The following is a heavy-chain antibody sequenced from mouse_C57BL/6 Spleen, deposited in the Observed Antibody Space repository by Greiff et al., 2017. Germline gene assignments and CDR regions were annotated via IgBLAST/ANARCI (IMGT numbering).Heavy chain of an antibody. V-gene: IGHV1-47*01. J-gene: IGHJ3*01. CDR3: ARGDYDSQFAY. CDR2: FHPYNDDT. CDR1: GYTFTTYP. Sequence: VKLVESGGGLVKPGASVKMSCKASGYTFTTYPIEWMKQNHGKSLEWIGNFHPYNDDTKYNEKFKGKATLTVEKSSSTVYLELSRLTSDDSAVYYCARGDYDSQFAYWGQGTLVTVSA. D-gene: IGHD2-4*01.